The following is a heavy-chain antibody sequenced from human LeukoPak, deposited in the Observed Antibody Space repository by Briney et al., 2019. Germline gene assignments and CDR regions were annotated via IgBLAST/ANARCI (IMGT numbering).Heavy chain of an antibody. CDR1: GFTFSSYA. CDR2: ISGSGGTT. CDR3: AKVHDSSGYTHFDY. J-gene: IGHJ4*01. V-gene: IGHV3-23*01. Sequence: GGSLRLSCAASGFTFSSYAMSWVRQAPEKGLEWVSSISGSGGTTYYADSVKGRFTISRDNSKNTLYLQMNSLRAEDTAVYHCAKVHDSSGYTHFDYWGXXXLVTVSS. D-gene: IGHD3-22*01.